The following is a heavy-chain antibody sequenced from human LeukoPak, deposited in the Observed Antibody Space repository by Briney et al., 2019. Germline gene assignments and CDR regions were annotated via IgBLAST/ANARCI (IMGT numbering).Heavy chain of an antibody. CDR3: ARADSSSWYEDYYYYYMDV. D-gene: IGHD6-13*01. CDR2: IYYSGST. J-gene: IGHJ6*03. Sequence: PSETLSLTCTVSGGSISSYYWSWIRQPPGKGVEWIGYIYYSGSTNYNPSLKSRVTISVDTSKNQFSLKLSSVTAADTAVYYCARADSSSWYEDYYYYYMDVWGKGTTVTVSS. V-gene: IGHV4-59*01. CDR1: GGSISSYY.